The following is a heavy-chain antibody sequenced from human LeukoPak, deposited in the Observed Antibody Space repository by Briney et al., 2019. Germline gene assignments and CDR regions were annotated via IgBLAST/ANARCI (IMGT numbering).Heavy chain of an antibody. J-gene: IGHJ4*02. Sequence: ASVKVSCKASGYTFTGYYMNWVRQAPGQGLECMGWINPNSGGTNYAQKFQGWVTMTRDTSISTAYMGLSRLRSDDTAVYYCARDQEGFDYWGQGTLVTVSS. CDR3: ARDQEGFDY. CDR2: INPNSGGT. V-gene: IGHV1-2*04. CDR1: GYTFTGYY.